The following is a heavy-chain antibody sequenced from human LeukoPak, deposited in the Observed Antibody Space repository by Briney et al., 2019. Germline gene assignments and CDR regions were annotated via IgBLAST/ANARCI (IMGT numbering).Heavy chain of an antibody. J-gene: IGHJ4*02. Sequence: GGSLRLSCAGSGFTFSSYELNWVRQAPGKGLEWISYISSSGSTLYYADSVKGRFTISRDDAKNSLYLQMNSLRAEDTAVYYCARDGRGYYFDYWGQGTLVTVSS. CDR1: GFTFSSYE. D-gene: IGHD3-10*01. CDR2: ISSSGSTL. V-gene: IGHV3-48*03. CDR3: ARDGRGYYFDY.